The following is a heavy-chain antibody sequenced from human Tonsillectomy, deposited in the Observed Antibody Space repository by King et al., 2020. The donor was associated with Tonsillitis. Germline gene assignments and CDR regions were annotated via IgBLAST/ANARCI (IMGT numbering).Heavy chain of an antibody. V-gene: IGHV3-15*01. CDR1: GFTFSNAW. CDR2: IKSKTDGGTT. CDR3: TTSYGIDYYYGMDV. Sequence: VQLVESGGGLVKPGGSLRLSCAASGFTFSNAWMSWVRQAPGKGLEWVGRIKSKTDGGTTDYAAPVKGRFTISRDDSKNTLYLQMNSLKTEDTAVYYCTTSYGIDYYYGMDVWGQGTTVTVSS. D-gene: IGHD3-10*01. J-gene: IGHJ6*02.